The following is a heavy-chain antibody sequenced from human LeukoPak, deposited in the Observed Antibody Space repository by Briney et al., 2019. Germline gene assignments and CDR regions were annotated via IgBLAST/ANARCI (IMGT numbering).Heavy chain of an antibody. D-gene: IGHD5-18*01. J-gene: IGHJ6*02. Sequence: SETLSLTCTVSGGSISSSSYYWGWIRQPPGKGLEWIGSIYYSGSTYYNPSLKSRVTISVDTSKNQFSLKLSSVTAADTAVYYCARDLSESIQLWLSGTRLPDYGMDVWGQGTTVTVSS. CDR2: IYYSGST. CDR1: GGSISSSSYY. CDR3: ARDLSESIQLWLSGTRLPDYGMDV. V-gene: IGHV4-39*07.